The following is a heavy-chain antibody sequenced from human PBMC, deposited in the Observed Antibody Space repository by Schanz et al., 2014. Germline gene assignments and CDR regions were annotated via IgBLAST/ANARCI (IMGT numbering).Heavy chain of an antibody. CDR2: ISHDGSNK. CDR1: GFTFSNYG. CDR3: AKDLRVVRETGVDY. J-gene: IGHJ4*02. Sequence: QVQLVESGGGVVQPGRSLRLSCAASGFTFSNYGIHWVRQAPDKGLEWVAVISHDGSNKYFADSVKGRFTISRDNSKNTLYLQMNSLRAEDTAVYYCAKDLRVVRETGVDYWGQGTLVTVSS. D-gene: IGHD2-15*01. V-gene: IGHV3-30*18.